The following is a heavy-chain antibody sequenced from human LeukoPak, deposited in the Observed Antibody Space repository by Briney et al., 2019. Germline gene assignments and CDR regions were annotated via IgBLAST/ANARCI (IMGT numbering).Heavy chain of an antibody. CDR2: LRSSSET. CDR1: GFIFSQYS. CDR3: ARGPNSNWSGLDF. D-gene: IGHD6-6*01. V-gene: IGHV3-48*01. J-gene: IGHJ4*02. Sequence: GGSLRLSCAASGFIFSQYSMNWVRQAPGKGLEWVSHLRSSSETFYADSVKGRFTISRDNARNLMYLQMNNLRGEDTAIYYCARGPNSNWSGLDFWGQGTLLTVSS.